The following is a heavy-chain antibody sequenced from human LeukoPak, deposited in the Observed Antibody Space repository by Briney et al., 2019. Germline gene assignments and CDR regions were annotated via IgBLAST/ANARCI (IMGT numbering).Heavy chain of an antibody. Sequence: ASVTVSCKASGYTFTGYYMHWVRQAPGQGLEWMGRIHPNSGGTNYAQKFQGRVTMTRNTSISTAYMELSRLRSDDTAVYYCARVADGYNSGLYGMDVWGQGTTVTVSS. CDR1: GYTFTGYY. CDR3: ARVADGYNSGLYGMDV. J-gene: IGHJ6*02. V-gene: IGHV1-2*06. D-gene: IGHD5-24*01. CDR2: IHPNSGGT.